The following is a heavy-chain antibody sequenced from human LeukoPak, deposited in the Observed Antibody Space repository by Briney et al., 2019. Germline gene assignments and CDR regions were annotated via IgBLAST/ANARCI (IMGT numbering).Heavy chain of an antibody. D-gene: IGHD5-12*01. J-gene: IGHJ6*03. CDR2: INPNSGGT. V-gene: IGHV1-2*02. CDR3: ARDLLVADLYYYYYMDV. Sequence: EASVKVSCKASGYTFTGYYMHWVRQAPGQGLEWMGWINPNSGGTNYAQKFQGRVTMTRDTSISTAYMELRSLRSDDTAVYYCARDLLVADLYYYYYMDVWGKGTTVTISS. CDR1: GYTFTGYY.